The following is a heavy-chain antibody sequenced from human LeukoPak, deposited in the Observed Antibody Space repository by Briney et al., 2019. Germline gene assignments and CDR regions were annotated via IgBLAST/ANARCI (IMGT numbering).Heavy chain of an antibody. CDR3: AGWNSGRQYFDY. Sequence: VGSLPLSRAASGFTFSSYTMNWVRQAPGKGLEWVSSISSCSRYIYYPDSVKGRFTISRDNAQNPLSLQMNSLRAEDTAVYYCAGWNSGRQYFDYWGEGPL. V-gene: IGHV3-21*01. D-gene: IGHD1-26*01. J-gene: IGHJ4*02. CDR2: ISSCSRYI. CDR1: GFTFSSYT.